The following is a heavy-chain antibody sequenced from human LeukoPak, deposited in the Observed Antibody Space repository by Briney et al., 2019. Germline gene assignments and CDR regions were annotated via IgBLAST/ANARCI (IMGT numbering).Heavy chain of an antibody. D-gene: IGHD1-26*01. CDR2: IYSGGST. J-gene: IGHJ4*02. CDR3: AREGVGATTISD. CDR1: GFSFGTYG. V-gene: IGHV3-53*01. Sequence: PGGSLRLSCAASGFSFGTYGMSWVRQAPGKGLEWVSVIYSGGSTYYADSVKGRFTISRDNSKNTLYLQMNSLRAEDTAVYYCAREGVGATTISDWGQGTLVTVSS.